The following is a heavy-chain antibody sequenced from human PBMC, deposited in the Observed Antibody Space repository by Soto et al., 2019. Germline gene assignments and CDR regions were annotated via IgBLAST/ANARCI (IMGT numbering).Heavy chain of an antibody. CDR3: AKRNDYSNDPWFDP. CDR2: ISGSGGST. Sequence: GGSLRLSCAASGFTFSSYAMSWVRQAPGKGLEWVSSISGSGGSTYHADSVKGRLTISRDNSKNTLYLQMNSLRAEDTAVYYCAKRNDYSNDPWFDPWGQGTLVTSPQ. V-gene: IGHV3-23*01. J-gene: IGHJ5*02. CDR1: GFTFSSYA. D-gene: IGHD4-4*01.